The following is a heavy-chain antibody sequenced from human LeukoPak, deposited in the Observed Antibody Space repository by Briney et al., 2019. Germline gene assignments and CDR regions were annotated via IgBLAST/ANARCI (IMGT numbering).Heavy chain of an antibody. CDR2: LYSGGTT. D-gene: IGHD3-9*01. Sequence: GGSLRLSCAASGFTVSSHYMSWVRQAPGKGLEWVSVLYSGGTTYYADSVKGRFTISRDNSKNTLYLQMNSLRAEDTAVYYCAGDLETDISDAFDIWGRGTMVTVSS. V-gene: IGHV3-66*01. CDR3: AGDLETDISDAFDI. CDR1: GFTVSSHY. J-gene: IGHJ3*02.